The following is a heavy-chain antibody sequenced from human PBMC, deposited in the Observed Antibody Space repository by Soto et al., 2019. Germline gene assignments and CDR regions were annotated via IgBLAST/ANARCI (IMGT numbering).Heavy chain of an antibody. J-gene: IGHJ4*02. D-gene: IGHD3-22*01. Sequence: PGGSLRLSCSASGFTFSSYAMHWVRQAPGKGLEYVSAISSNGGSTYYADSVKGRFTISRDNSKNTLYLQMSSLRAEDTAVYYCVKEAYYYDSSGYSFDYWGQGTLVTVSS. CDR3: VKEAYYYDSSGYSFDY. CDR2: ISSNGGST. V-gene: IGHV3-64D*06. CDR1: GFTFSSYA.